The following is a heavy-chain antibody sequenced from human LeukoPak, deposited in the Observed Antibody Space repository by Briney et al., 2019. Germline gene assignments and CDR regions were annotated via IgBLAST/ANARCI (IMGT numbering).Heavy chain of an antibody. CDR3: ARRYVYGSGTSLDV. CDR1: GYTFTSYG. CDR2: ISGKNGKT. J-gene: IGHJ6*04. V-gene: IGHV1-18*01. D-gene: IGHD3-10*01. Sequence: EASVKVSCKASGYTFTSYGISWVRQAPGQGLEWLGWISGKNGKTNYAQKFQGRVTLTTEASTAYMELRSLKYDDTAVYFCARRYVYGSGTSLDVWGKGTTVIVSS.